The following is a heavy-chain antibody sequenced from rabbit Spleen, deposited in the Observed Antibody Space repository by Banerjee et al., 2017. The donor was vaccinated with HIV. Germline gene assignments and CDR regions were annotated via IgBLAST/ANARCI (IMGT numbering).Heavy chain of an antibody. Sequence: QEQLVESGGGLVQPEGSLTLTCTASGFSSSSSYYMCWVRQAPGTGLEWIGCIATGSGSRNYANWAKGRFTISKTSSTTVTLNMTSLTAADAATYFCARVLIGSSDLLRLDLWGPGTLVTVS. CDR2: IATGSGSR. J-gene: IGHJ6*01. CDR1: GFSSSSSYY. V-gene: IGHV1S45*01. D-gene: IGHD8-1*01. CDR3: ARVLIGSSDLLRLDL.